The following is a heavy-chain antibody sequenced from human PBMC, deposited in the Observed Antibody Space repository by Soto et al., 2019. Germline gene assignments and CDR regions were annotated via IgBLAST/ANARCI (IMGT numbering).Heavy chain of an antibody. D-gene: IGHD3-16*01. CDR3: ARYYDTNWFDP. CDR1: GGSISSSSYY. Sequence: SETLSLTCTVSGGSISSSSYYWGWIRQPPGKGLEWIGRIYYRGSTYYNPSLKSRVTISVDTSKNQFSLKLSSVTAADTAVYYCARYYDTNWFDPWGQGTLVTVSS. V-gene: IGHV4-39*01. CDR2: IYYRGST. J-gene: IGHJ5*02.